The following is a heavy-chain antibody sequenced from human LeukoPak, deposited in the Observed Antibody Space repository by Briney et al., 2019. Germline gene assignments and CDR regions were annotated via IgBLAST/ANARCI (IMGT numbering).Heavy chain of an antibody. CDR2: INPNSGDT. CDR1: GYTFTGYH. D-gene: IGHD2-2*01. CDR3: ARDYCSSTSCLFDY. V-gene: IGHV1-2*06. J-gene: IGHJ4*02. Sequence: ASVKVSCKASGYTFTGYHMHWVRQAPGQGLEWMRRINPNSGDTNYAQKFQGRVAMTRDTSISTAFMELTRLRSDDTAVYYCARDYCSSTSCLFDYWGQGTLVTVSS.